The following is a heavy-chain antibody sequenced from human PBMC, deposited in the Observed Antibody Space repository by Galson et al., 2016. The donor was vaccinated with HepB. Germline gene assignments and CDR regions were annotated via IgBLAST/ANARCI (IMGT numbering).Heavy chain of an antibody. CDR2: IHPGDSQI. J-gene: IGHJ6*02. D-gene: IGHD5/OR15-5a*01. CDR3: VRHGQIGPVSYPGSMDV. CDR1: GYSFTSNW. V-gene: IGHV5-51*01. Sequence: QSGAEVKKPGESLKISCEGSGYSFTSNWVGWVRQMPGKGLEWMGIIHPGDSQIRYSPSFQGQVTMSADKSTSTAYLQWSSLKASDTAIYYCVRHGQIGPVSYPGSMDVWGQGTTVTVSS.